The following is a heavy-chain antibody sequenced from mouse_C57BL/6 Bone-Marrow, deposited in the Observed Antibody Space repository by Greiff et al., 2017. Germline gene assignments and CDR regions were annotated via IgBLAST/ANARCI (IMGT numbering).Heavy chain of an antibody. D-gene: IGHD1-1*01. CDR1: GFTFSSYT. CDR3: SRQVTTVLATKYFDV. J-gene: IGHJ1*03. CDR2: ISGGGGNT. Sequence: EVQRVESGGGLVKPGGSLKLSCAASGFTFSSYTMSWVRQTPGKRLQWVAAISGGGGNTYYPDSVKGRFTISRDNDKSILYLQMSSLRTEDTALYYCSRQVTTVLATKYFDVWGTGTTVTVSS. V-gene: IGHV5-9*01.